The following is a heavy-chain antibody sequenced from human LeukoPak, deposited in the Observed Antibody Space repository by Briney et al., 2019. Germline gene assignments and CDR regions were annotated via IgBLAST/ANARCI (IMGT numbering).Heavy chain of an antibody. CDR1: GGSISSSSYY. CDR2: IYYSGST. CDR3: ARPSGSYLFDY. V-gene: IGHV4-39*07. J-gene: IGHJ4*02. Sequence: MSSETLSLTCTVSGGSISSSSYYWGWIRQPPGKGLEWIGSIYYSGSTYYNPSLKSRVTISVDTSKNQFSLKLSSVTAADTAVYYCARPSGSYLFDYWGQGTLVTVSS. D-gene: IGHD1-26*01.